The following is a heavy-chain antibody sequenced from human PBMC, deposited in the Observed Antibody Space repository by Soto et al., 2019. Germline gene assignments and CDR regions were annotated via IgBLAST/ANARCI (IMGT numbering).Heavy chain of an antibody. CDR3: ARISPGYCSGGSCYRGNSAFDI. J-gene: IGHJ3*02. V-gene: IGHV3-48*02. Sequence: GGSLRLSCAASGFTFSSYSMNWVRQAPGKGLEWVSYISSSSSTIYYADSVKGRFTISRDNAKNSLYLQMNSLRDEDTAVYYCARISPGYCSGGSCYRGNSAFDIWGQGTMVTVSS. CDR1: GFTFSSYS. CDR2: ISSSSSTI. D-gene: IGHD2-15*01.